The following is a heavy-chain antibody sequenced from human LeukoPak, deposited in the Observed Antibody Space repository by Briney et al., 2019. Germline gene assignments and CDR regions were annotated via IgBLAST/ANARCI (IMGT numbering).Heavy chain of an antibody. Sequence: GGSLRLSCAASGLTFSSYSMNWVRQAPGKGLEWVSSISSSSSYIYYADSVKGRFTISRDNAKNSLYLQMNSLRAEDTAVYYCARDPAGTGFGYWGQGTLVTVSS. D-gene: IGHD3/OR15-3a*01. CDR2: ISSSSSYI. V-gene: IGHV3-21*01. J-gene: IGHJ4*02. CDR3: ARDPAGTGFGY. CDR1: GLTFSSYS.